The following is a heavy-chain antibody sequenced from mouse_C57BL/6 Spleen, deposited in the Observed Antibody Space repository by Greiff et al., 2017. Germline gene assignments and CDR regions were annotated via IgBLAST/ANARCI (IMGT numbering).Heavy chain of an antibody. J-gene: IGHJ3*01. Sequence: EVMLVESGGGLVKPGGSLKLSCAASGFTFSDYGMHWVRQAPEKGLEWVAYISSGSSTIYYADTVKGRFTISRDNAKNTLFLQMTSLRSEDTAMYYCAREVDGYYSAWFAYWGQGTLVTVSA. V-gene: IGHV5-17*01. CDR3: AREVDGYYSAWFAY. CDR2: ISSGSSTI. CDR1: GFTFSDYG. D-gene: IGHD2-3*01.